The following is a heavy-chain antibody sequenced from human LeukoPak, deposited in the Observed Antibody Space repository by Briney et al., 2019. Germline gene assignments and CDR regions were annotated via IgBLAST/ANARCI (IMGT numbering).Heavy chain of an antibody. CDR1: GGTFSSYA. CDR3: AREDGDPPGEYFQH. D-gene: IGHD2-21*02. J-gene: IGHJ1*01. CDR2: IIPIFGTA. Sequence: SVKVSCKASGGTFSSYAISWVRQAPGQGLEWMGRIIPIFGTANYAQKFQGRVTMTTDTSTSTAYMELRSLRSDDTAVYYCAREDGDPPGEYFQHWGQGTLVTVSS. V-gene: IGHV1-69*05.